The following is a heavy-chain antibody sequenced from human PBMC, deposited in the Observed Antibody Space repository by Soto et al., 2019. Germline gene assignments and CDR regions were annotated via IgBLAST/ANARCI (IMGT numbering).Heavy chain of an antibody. J-gene: IGHJ4*02. V-gene: IGHV4-4*02. CDR2: IYRTGST. CDR3: ASRDPGASVDY. Sequence: SETLSLTCAVSGGSFTSNNWWTWVRQPPGQGLEWIGEIYRTGSTNYNPSLKSRVTISLDKSENQFSLRVTSLTAADTAVYYCASRDPGASVDYWGQGTLVTVSS. D-gene: IGHD1-26*01. CDR1: GGSFTSNNW.